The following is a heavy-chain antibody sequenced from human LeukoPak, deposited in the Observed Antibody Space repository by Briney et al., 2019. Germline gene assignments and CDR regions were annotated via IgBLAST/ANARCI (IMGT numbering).Heavy chain of an antibody. CDR2: LIGSSGST. CDR3: ANHRSAFEF. Sequence: GGSLRLSCAASGFTSTTYVMNWVRQAPGKGLEWVSVLIGSSGSTDYADSVKGRFIISRDNYKNTLYPQMNSLRVEDTAVYYCANHRSAFEFWGQGTLVTVSS. V-gene: IGHV3-23*01. D-gene: IGHD3-10*01. CDR1: GFTSTTYV. J-gene: IGHJ4*02.